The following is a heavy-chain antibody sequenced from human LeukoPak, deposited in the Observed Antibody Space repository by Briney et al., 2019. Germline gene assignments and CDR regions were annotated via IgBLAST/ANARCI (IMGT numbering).Heavy chain of an antibody. CDR2: MNPSSGNT. J-gene: IGHJ3*02. Sequence: GASVKVSCKASGYTFTSYDINWVRQATGQGLEWMGWMNPSSGNTGYAQKFQGRVTMTRNTSISTAYMELSSLRSEDTAVYYCCLAQYSSGWYDAFDIWGQGTMVTVSS. CDR3: CLAQYSSGWYDAFDI. D-gene: IGHD6-19*01. V-gene: IGHV1-8*01. CDR1: GYTFTSYD.